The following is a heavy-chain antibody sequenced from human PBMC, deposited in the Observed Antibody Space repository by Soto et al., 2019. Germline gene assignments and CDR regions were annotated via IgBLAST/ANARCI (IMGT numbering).Heavy chain of an antibody. V-gene: IGHV3-23*01. D-gene: IGHD6-13*01. CDR2: ISGSGGST. Sequence: GESLKISCAASGFTFSSYAMSWVRQAPGKGLEWVSAISGSGGSTYYTDSVKGRFTISRDNSKNTLYLQMNSLRAEDTAVYYCAKLSPTGAGTSEFDYWGQGTLVTVSS. J-gene: IGHJ4*02. CDR3: AKLSPTGAGTSEFDY. CDR1: GFTFSSYA.